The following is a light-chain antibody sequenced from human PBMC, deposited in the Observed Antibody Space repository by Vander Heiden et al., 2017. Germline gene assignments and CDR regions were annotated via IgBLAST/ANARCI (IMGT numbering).Light chain of an antibody. J-gene: IGKJ2*01. V-gene: IGKV3-20*01. CDR1: QSLSSNY. Sequence: EIVLTQSPGTLSLSPGERANLSCRASQSLSSNYLAWYQQKPGQAPRLLIYGASSRATGIPDRFSGSGSGTDFTLTISRLEPEDFAVYYCQQFGSSLLYTFGQGTKLEIK. CDR3: QQFGSSLLYT. CDR2: GAS.